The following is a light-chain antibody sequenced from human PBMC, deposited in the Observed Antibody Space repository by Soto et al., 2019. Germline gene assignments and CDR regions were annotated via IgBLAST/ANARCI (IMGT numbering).Light chain of an antibody. CDR3: SSYTSSSIDYV. CDR2: EVS. CDR1: SSDVGGYNY. Sequence: QSALTQPASVSGSPGQSITISCTGTSSDVGGYNYVSWYQQHPGKAPKLMIYEVSNRPSGVSNRFSGSKSGNTASLTISGLQDEDEADYYCSSYTSSSIDYVFGTGTKLTAL. J-gene: IGLJ1*01. V-gene: IGLV2-14*01.